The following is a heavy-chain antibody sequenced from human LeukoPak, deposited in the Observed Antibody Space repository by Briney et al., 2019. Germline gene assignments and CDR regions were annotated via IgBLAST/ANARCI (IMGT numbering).Heavy chain of an antibody. CDR3: ATGLGPYYFDY. V-gene: IGHV4-59*08. CDR1: GGSISSYY. Sequence: SETLSLTCTVSGGSISSYYWSWIRQPPGKGLEWIGYIHYSGSTNYNPSLKSRVTISVDTSKNQFSLKLSSVTAADTAVYYCATGLGPYYFDYWGQGTLVTVSS. CDR2: IHYSGST. J-gene: IGHJ4*02. D-gene: IGHD3-16*01.